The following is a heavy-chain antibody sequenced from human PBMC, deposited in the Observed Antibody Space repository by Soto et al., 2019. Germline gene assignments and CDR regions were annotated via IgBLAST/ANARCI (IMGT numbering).Heavy chain of an antibody. CDR2: FDPEDGET. CDR1: GYTLTELS. D-gene: IGHD7-27*01. CDR3: ATTRLTGTSDAFDI. J-gene: IGHJ3*02. Sequence: ASVKVSCKVSGYTLTELSMHWVRQAPGKGLEWMGGFDPEDGETIYAEKFQGGVTMTEDTSTDTAYMELSSLRSEDTAVYYCATTRLTGTSDAFDIWGQGTMVTVSS. V-gene: IGHV1-24*01.